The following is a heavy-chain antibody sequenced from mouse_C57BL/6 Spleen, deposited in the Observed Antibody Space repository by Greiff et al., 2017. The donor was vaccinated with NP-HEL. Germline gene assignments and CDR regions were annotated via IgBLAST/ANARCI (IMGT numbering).Heavy chain of an antibody. CDR1: GYTFTSYW. V-gene: IGHV1-55*01. D-gene: IGHD1-1*01. CDR2: IYPGSGST. Sequence: QVQLQQPGAELVKPGASVKMSCKASGYTFTSYWITWVKQRPGQGLEWIGDIYPGSGSTNYNEKFKSKATLTVDTSSSTAYMQLSSLTSEDSAVYYCARSHYGSSYEFAYWGQGTLVTVSA. CDR3: ARSHYGSSYEFAY. J-gene: IGHJ3*01.